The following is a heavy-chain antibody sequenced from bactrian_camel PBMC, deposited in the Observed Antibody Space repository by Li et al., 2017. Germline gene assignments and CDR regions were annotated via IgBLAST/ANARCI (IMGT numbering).Heavy chain of an antibody. J-gene: IGHJ4*01. CDR3: AAHPRYCAPEVIDSSF. V-gene: IGHV3S53*01. CDR2: IDMDGPT. CDR1: GYIYSSHC. D-gene: IGHD3*01. Sequence: QVQLVESGGGLVRPGGSLRLSCVASGYIYSSHCMGWVRQAPGKEREGVATIDMDGPTNYTESVKGRFIISKDNAKNTLSLQMNDLKPEDTAMYYCAAHPRYCAPEVIDSSFWGQGTQVTVS.